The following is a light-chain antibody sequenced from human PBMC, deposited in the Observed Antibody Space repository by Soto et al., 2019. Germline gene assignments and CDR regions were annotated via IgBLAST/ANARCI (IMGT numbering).Light chain of an antibody. V-gene: IGLV2-14*01. J-gene: IGLJ3*02. CDR2: EVS. Sequence: QSALTQPVSVSGSPGQSVTISCTGTGTDVGGYNYVSWYQHHPGKAPKLMIYEVSNRPPGVSNRFSGSKSGNTASLSISGLQTEDEADYYCCSFTSRSTWLFGGGTKVTVL. CDR3: CSFTSRSTWL. CDR1: GTDVGGYNY.